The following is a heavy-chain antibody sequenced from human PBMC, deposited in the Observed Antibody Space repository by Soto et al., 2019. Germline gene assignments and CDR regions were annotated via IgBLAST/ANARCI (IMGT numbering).Heavy chain of an antibody. Sequence: QDQLVQSGAEVKKPGASVTVSCKASGYSFTNYGITWVRQAPGQGLEWMGWISGFNGKTHYAQKLQGRVTMTTGASTSTAYMELRSLSSDVTAVYYCARDRGVAPPVPGTTHYYYYMDVWGKGTTVTVSS. J-gene: IGHJ6*03. CDR1: GYSFTNYG. V-gene: IGHV1-18*01. CDR3: ARDRGVAPPVPGTTHYYYYMDV. D-gene: IGHD6-19*01. CDR2: ISGFNGKT.